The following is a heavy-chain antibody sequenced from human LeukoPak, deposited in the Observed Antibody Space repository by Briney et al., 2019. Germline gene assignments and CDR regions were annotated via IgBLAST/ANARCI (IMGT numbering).Heavy chain of an antibody. D-gene: IGHD6-6*01. Sequence: PLGSLRPSCAVSGFTSSNGSMSWGRRAPGEGLGWVGRIKSKTDGGTTDYAAPVKGRFTISIDDSKNTLYLQMNSLKTEDTAVYYCTTDLSSSPFDYWGQGTLVTVSS. CDR1: GFTSSNGS. CDR3: TTDLSSSPFDY. J-gene: IGHJ4*02. CDR2: IKSKTDGGTT. V-gene: IGHV3-15*01.